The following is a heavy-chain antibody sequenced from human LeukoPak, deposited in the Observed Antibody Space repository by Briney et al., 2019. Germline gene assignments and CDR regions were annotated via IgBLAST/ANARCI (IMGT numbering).Heavy chain of an antibody. CDR2: ISSDGGST. Sequence: PGGSLRLSCAASGFTFSSHAMHWVRQAPGKALEYVSAISSDGGSTYYGNSVKGRFTISRDNSKNTLYLQMGSLRAEDSAVYYCARVKFGTERGGAFDIWGQGTMVTVSS. J-gene: IGHJ3*02. CDR3: ARVKFGTERGGAFDI. CDR1: GFTFSSHA. D-gene: IGHD3-10*01. V-gene: IGHV3-64*01.